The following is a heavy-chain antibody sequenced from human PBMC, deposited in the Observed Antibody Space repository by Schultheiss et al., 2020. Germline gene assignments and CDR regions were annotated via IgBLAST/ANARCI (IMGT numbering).Heavy chain of an antibody. Sequence: GGSLRLSCTASGFTFGDYAMSWFRQAPGKGLEWVGFIRSKAYGGTTEYAASVKGRFTISRDDSKSIAYLQMNSLKTEDTAVYYCTRDLIQDGYKRMDVWGQGTTVTVSS. J-gene: IGHJ6*02. V-gene: IGHV3-49*03. D-gene: IGHD5-24*01. CDR3: TRDLIQDGYKRMDV. CDR2: IRSKAYGGTT. CDR1: GFTFGDYA.